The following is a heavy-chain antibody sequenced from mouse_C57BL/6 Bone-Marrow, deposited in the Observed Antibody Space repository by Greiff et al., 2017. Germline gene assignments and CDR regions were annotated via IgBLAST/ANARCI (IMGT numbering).Heavy chain of an antibody. V-gene: IGHV6-3*01. CDR1: GFTFSNYW. J-gene: IGHJ4*01. CDR3: TGWGNY. Sequence: EVQRVESGGGLVQPGGSMKLSCVASGFTFSNYWMNWVRQSPEKGLEWVAQIRLKSDNYATDYAESVKGRFTISRDDSKSSVYLQMNNLRAEDTGIYYCTGWGNYWGQGTSVTVSS. CDR2: IRLKSDNYAT.